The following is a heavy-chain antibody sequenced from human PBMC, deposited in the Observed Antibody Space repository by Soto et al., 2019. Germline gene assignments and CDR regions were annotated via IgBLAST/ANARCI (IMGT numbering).Heavy chain of an antibody. V-gene: IGHV4-4*07. CDR2: IFSSGST. CDR3: AREGSYSAYNFAHGIQLWSFDF. J-gene: IGHJ4*02. D-gene: IGHD5-12*01. Sequence: TLCLTCTVSGGSINTFYWSWVRQPAGKGLEWIGRIFSSGSTSFNPSLESRVAMSVDTSKNHFSLNLSSVTAADMAVYYCAREGSYSAYNFAHGIQLWSFDFWGQGALVTVSS. CDR1: GGSINTFY.